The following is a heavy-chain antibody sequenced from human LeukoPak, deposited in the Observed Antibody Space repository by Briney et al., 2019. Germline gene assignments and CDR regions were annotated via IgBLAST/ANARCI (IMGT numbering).Heavy chain of an antibody. CDR3: VRDSHGFDI. CDR2: IKTDGSQK. Sequence: GGSLRLSCEASGFSLSSYWMSWVRQPPGKGLEWVANIKTDGSQKYYVDSVKGRFIISRGNAKSSLYLQISGLRAEDTAVYYCVRDSHGFDIWGQGTLVTISS. CDR1: GFSLSSYW. J-gene: IGHJ3*02. V-gene: IGHV3-7*01.